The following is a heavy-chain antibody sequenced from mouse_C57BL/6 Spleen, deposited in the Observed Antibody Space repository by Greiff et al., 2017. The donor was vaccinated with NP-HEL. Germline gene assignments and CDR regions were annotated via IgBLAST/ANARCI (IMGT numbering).Heavy chain of an antibody. D-gene: IGHD2-4*01. V-gene: IGHV1-52*01. CDR1: GYTFTSYW. Sequence: QVQLKQPGAELVRPGSSVKLSCKASGYTFTSYWMHWVKQRPLQGLEWIGNIDPSDSETHYNQKFKDKATLTVDKSSSTAYMQLSSLTSEDSAVYYCARVENYDYDGDFDYWGQGTTLTVSS. CDR3: ARVENYDYDGDFDY. J-gene: IGHJ2*01. CDR2: IDPSDSET.